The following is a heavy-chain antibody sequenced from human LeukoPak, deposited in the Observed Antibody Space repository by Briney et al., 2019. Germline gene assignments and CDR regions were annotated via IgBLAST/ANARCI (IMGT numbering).Heavy chain of an antibody. Sequence: PGGSLRLSCAASGFTFSSNCMSWVRQAPGKGLEWVSGIYGCGSTYYSDSVQGRFTIYRDNSKNTLYLQMNSLRAEDTAVYYCATVNVVGATSFDYWGQGTLVTVSS. J-gene: IGHJ4*02. CDR2: IYGCGST. CDR3: ATVNVVGATSFDY. D-gene: IGHD1-26*01. CDR1: GFTFSSNC. V-gene: IGHV3-53*01.